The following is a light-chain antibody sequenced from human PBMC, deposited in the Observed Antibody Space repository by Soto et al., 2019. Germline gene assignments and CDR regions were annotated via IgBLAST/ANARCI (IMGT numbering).Light chain of an antibody. V-gene: IGLV2-14*03. CDR2: DVS. CDR1: SSDIGGYNY. J-gene: IGLJ2*01. Sequence: QSALTQPASVSGSPGQSITISCTRTSSDIGGYNYVSWYQQHPGKAPKLMIYDVSDRPSGVSNRFSGSKSGNTASLTISGLQAEDEADYYCASYASSNTVLFGGGTKLTVL. CDR3: ASYASSNTVL.